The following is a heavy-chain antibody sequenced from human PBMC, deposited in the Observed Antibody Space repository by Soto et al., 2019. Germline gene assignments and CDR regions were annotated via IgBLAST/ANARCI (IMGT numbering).Heavy chain of an antibody. Sequence: EVQLVESGGGLVKPGGSLRLSCAASGFTFSNAWMSWVRQAPGKGLEWVGRIKSKTDGGTTDYAAPVKGRFTSSRDDSKNTLYLQMNSLQTEDTAVYYCAVYGYGVSAAAYWGQGTLVTVSS. CDR2: IKSKTDGGTT. CDR1: GFTFSNAW. J-gene: IGHJ4*02. D-gene: IGHD4-17*01. CDR3: AVYGYGVSAAAY. V-gene: IGHV3-15*01.